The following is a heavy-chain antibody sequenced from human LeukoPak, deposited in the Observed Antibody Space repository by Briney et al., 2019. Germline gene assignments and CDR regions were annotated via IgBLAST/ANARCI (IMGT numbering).Heavy chain of an antibody. D-gene: IGHD3-10*01. Sequence: PGGSLRLSCAASGFTFSSHGMHWVRQAPGKGLEWVAVIWYDGSNKYYADSVKGRFTISRDNSKNTLYLQMNSLRAEDTAVYYCAKWASGSSDPLDYWGQGTLVTVSS. CDR1: GFTFSSHG. J-gene: IGHJ4*02. CDR2: IWYDGSNK. CDR3: AKWASGSSDPLDY. V-gene: IGHV3-33*06.